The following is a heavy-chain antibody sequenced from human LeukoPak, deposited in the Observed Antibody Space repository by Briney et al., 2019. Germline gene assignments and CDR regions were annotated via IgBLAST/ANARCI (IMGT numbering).Heavy chain of an antibody. V-gene: IGHV4-34*01. J-gene: IGHJ4*02. D-gene: IGHD2-2*01. CDR3: ASRIVVPAAIASDY. CDR2: INHSGST. Sequence: SSETLSLTCAVYGGSFSGYYWSWIRQPPGKGLEWIGEINHSGSTNYNPSLRSRVTISVDTSKNQFSLKLSSVTAADTAVNYCASRIVVPAAIASDYWGQGTLVTVSS. CDR1: GGSFSGYY.